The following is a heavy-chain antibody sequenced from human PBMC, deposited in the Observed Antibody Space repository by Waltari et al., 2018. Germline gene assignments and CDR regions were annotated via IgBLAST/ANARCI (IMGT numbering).Heavy chain of an antibody. Sequence: QVQLQQWGAGLLKPSETLSLTCAVYGGSFSGYYWSWIRQPPGTGLEWIGEINHSGSTSYNPCLKSRVTITVDTSKNQFSLKLSSVTAADTAVYYCARGIVVVAAMSYYYYGMDVWGQGTTVTVSS. CDR3: ARGIVVVAAMSYYYYGMDV. D-gene: IGHD2-15*01. J-gene: IGHJ6*02. V-gene: IGHV4-34*01. CDR1: GGSFSGYY. CDR2: INHSGST.